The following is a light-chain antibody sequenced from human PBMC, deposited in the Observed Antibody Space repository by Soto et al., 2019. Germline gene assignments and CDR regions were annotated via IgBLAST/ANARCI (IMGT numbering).Light chain of an antibody. Sequence: EIVLTQSPGTLSLSPGERATLSCRASQGVFSNFLAWYQQKPGQAPRLLIYGASSRATGIPDRFSGSGSGTDFPLTISRLEPDDFEVYFCQQYGSSPITFGQGTRLEIK. CDR2: GAS. J-gene: IGKJ5*01. CDR3: QQYGSSPIT. CDR1: QGVFSNF. V-gene: IGKV3-20*01.